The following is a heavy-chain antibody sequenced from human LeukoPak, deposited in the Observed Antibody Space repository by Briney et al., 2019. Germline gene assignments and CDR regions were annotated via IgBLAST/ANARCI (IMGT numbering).Heavy chain of an antibody. D-gene: IGHD4-23*01. Sequence: EASVKVSCKASAGTFSNYAISWVRQAPGQGLEWMGGIIPIFGTVNYAQKFQGRVTITADESTSTAYMELSSPRSEDTAIYYCASTMKTTVVTFLFDYWGQGTLVTVSS. CDR2: IIPIFGTV. V-gene: IGHV1-69*13. J-gene: IGHJ4*02. CDR1: AGTFSNYA. CDR3: ASTMKTTVVTFLFDY.